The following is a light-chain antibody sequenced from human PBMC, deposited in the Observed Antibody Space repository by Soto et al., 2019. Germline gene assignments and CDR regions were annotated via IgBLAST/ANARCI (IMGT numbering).Light chain of an antibody. CDR2: RDN. Sequence: QSVLTQPPSASGTPGQRVTISCSGSSSSIGSNTVNWYQHLPGTAPKLLIYRDNQRPSGVPDRFSGSRSGTSASLAISGLQSEDEADYYCAAWDDSLNGHVVFGGGTKLTVL. CDR3: AAWDDSLNGHVV. J-gene: IGLJ2*01. V-gene: IGLV1-44*01. CDR1: SSSIGSNT.